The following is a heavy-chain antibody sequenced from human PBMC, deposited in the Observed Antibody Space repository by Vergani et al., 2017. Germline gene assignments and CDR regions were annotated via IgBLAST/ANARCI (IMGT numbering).Heavy chain of an antibody. Sequence: QLQLHKSGPGLVKPSETLSLTCTLSGGSISSSSHFWGWLRQTPGKGLEWIGSIYYSGSTYYNPSLKSRVSISVDTSKNQFSLKLSAVTAADSAVYYCARHDSSQYGSSDCGLDVWGQGTTVTVSS. CDR3: ARHDSSQYGSSDCGLDV. CDR2: IYYSGST. D-gene: IGHD2-21*01. V-gene: IGHV4-39*01. J-gene: IGHJ6*02. CDR1: GGSISSSSHF.